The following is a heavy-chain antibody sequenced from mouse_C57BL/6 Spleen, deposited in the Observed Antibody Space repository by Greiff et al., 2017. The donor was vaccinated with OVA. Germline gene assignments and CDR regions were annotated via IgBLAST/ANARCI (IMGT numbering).Heavy chain of an antibody. CDR3: ARRGEFITTVVVDY. Sequence: VQLQQPGAELVMPGASVKLSCKASGYTFTSYWMHWVKQRPGQGLEWIGEIDPSDSYTNYNQKFKGKSTLTVDKSSSTAYMQLSSLTSEDSAVYYCARRGEFITTVVVDYWGQGTTLTVSS. CDR2: IDPSDSYT. J-gene: IGHJ2*01. CDR1: GYTFTSYW. V-gene: IGHV1-69*01. D-gene: IGHD1-1*01.